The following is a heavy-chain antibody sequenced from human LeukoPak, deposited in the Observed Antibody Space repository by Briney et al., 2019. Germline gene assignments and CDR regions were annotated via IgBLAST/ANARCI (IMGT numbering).Heavy chain of an antibody. J-gene: IGHJ4*02. CDR2: FNPSGATT. CDR3: SRDLGGSYNDY. D-gene: IGHD1-26*01. Sequence: GASVKVSFKASGYTFSTYYMHWVRQAPGQGLECVGGFNPSGATTTYAQKFQGRVTMTRDTSTSTVYMELSSLRIEDTAMYYCSRDLGGSYNDYWGQGTMVTVSS. V-gene: IGHV1-46*01. CDR1: GYTFSTYY.